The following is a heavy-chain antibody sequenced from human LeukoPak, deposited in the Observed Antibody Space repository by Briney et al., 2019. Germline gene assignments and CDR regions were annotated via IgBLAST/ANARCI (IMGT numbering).Heavy chain of an antibody. CDR1: GGSVSGYY. CDR3: ARTPWSGYDYMDV. CDR2: INHSGST. V-gene: IGHV4-34*01. D-gene: IGHD3-3*01. Sequence: PSETLSLTCAVYGGSVSGYYWSWIRQPPGKGLEWIGEINHSGSTNYNPSLKSRVTISVDTSKNQFSLKLSSVTAADTAVYYCARTPWSGYDYMDVWGKGTTVTVSS. J-gene: IGHJ6*03.